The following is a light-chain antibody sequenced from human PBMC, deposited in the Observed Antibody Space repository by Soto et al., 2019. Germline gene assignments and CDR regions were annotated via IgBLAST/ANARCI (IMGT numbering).Light chain of an antibody. J-gene: IGKJ4*01. CDR3: QQCYSHPLT. Sequence: ELVFTQSPGPLPLSQGERVTLSCRASQSVSNGHLAWYQQTRGRAPRLLIYGTSNMATGIPDRFSGSGSGTDFTLTFSSLEPEDFAVYYCQQCYSHPLTFGGGTKVDIK. CDR1: QSVSNGH. CDR2: GTS. V-gene: IGKV3-20*01.